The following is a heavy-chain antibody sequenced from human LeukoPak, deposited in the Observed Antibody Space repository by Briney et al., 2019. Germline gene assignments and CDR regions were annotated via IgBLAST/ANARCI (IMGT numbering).Heavy chain of an antibody. D-gene: IGHD2-8*01. CDR1: GYTLTELS. CDR2: FDPEDGET. J-gene: IGHJ4*02. Sequence: ASVKVSCKVSGYTLTELSMHWVRQAPGKGLEWMGGFDPEDGETIYAQKLQGRVTMTTDTSTSTAYMELRSLRSDDTAVYYCARGSHCTNGVCYNFDYWGQGTLVTVSS. V-gene: IGHV1-24*01. CDR3: ARGSHCTNGVCYNFDY.